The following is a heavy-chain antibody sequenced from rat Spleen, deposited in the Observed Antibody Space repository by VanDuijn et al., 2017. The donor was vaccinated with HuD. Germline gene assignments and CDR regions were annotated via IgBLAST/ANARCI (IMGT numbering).Heavy chain of an antibody. V-gene: IGHV5-22*01. D-gene: IGHD1-12*02. CDR3: ARAYDGTYPLDY. CDR2: ISYEGTAT. J-gene: IGHJ2*01. Sequence: EVQLVESGGGLVQPGRSMKLSCAASGFTFSNYYMAWVRQAPTKGLEWVASISYEGTATYYGDSVKGRFTISRQNAKSTLYLQMSGLRSEDTATYYCARAYDGTYPLDYWGQGVMVTVSS. CDR1: GFTFSNYY.